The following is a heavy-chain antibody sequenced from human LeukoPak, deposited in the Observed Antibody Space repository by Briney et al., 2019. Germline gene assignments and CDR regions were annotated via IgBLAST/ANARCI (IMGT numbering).Heavy chain of an antibody. CDR2: IYPDDSDI. CDR3: ARHGRGSRSPNAFDI. D-gene: IGHD3-10*01. CDR1: GYSFTDYW. J-gene: IGHJ3*02. Sequence: GESLKISCKGSGYSFTDYWIGWVRQMPGEGLQWMGIIYPDDSDIRYSPSFQGQVTISADKSIITAYLQWSSLKASDTAMYYCARHGRGSRSPNAFDIWGQGTMVTVSS. V-gene: IGHV5-51*01.